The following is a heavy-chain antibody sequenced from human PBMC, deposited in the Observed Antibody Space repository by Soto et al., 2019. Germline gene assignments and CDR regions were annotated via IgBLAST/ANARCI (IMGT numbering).Heavy chain of an antibody. D-gene: IGHD3-22*01. CDR1: GFTFSSYE. V-gene: IGHV3-48*03. CDR2: ISSSGSTI. J-gene: IGHJ4*02. CDR3: ARAGNLGYYYDSSGYYPFDY. Sequence: EVQLVESGGGLVQPGGSLRLSCAASGFTFSSYEMNWVRQAPGKGLEWVSYISSSGSTIYYADSVKGRFTISRDNAKNSLYLQMNSLRAEDTAVYYCARAGNLGYYYDSSGYYPFDYWGQGTLVTVSS.